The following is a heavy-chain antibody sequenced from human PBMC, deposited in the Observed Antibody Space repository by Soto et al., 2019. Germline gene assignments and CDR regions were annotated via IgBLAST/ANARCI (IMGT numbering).Heavy chain of an antibody. J-gene: IGHJ6*02. V-gene: IGHV4-31*03. D-gene: IGHD6-6*01. CDR3: AREGAAPYYYYGMDV. Sequence: QVQLQESGPGLVKPSQTLSLTCTVSGGSISSGGYFWSWIRQHPGKGLEWIGFIYYSGSTYYNPSPKSRVTISVDTSKNQFSLKLGSVTAADTAVYYCAREGAAPYYYYGMDVWGQGTTVTVSS. CDR1: GGSISSGGYF. CDR2: IYYSGST.